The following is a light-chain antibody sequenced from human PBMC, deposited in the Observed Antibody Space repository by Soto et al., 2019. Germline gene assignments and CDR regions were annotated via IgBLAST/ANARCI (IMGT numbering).Light chain of an antibody. CDR1: NIGSKS. J-gene: IGLJ3*02. CDR2: YDS. CDR3: QVWDISSGHVV. V-gene: IGLV3-21*01. Sequence: SYELTQPPSVSVATGKTASVACGGSNIGSKSVHWYQKKSGQAPVLVMYYDSDRPPGIPERFSGSNSGNTATLTISRVEAGDEADYYCQVWDISSGHVVFGGGTKLTVL.